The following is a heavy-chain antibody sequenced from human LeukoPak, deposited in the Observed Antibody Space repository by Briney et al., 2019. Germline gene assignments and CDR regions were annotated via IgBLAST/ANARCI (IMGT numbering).Heavy chain of an antibody. J-gene: IGHJ6*03. V-gene: IGHV4-39*01. D-gene: IGHD3-10*01. CDR2: IYYSGTT. CDR1: GGSISSSNYY. CDR3: ARQISDYYYYYMDD. Sequence: SETLSLTCTVSGGSISSSNYYWGWIRQPPGKGLEWIGTIYYSGTTYYNPSLESRVTISEDTSKNQFSLTLRSVTAADTAVYYCARQISDYYYYYMDDWGKGTTVTVSS.